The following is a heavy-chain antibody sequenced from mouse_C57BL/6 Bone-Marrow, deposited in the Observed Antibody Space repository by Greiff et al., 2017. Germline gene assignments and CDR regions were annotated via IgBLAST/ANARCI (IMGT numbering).Heavy chain of an antibody. J-gene: IGHJ3*01. CDR3: ARSTVVGGFAY. Sequence: VQLQQSGAELVRPGTSVKVSCKASGYAFTNYLIEWVKQRPGQGLEWIGVINPGSGGTNYNEKFKGKATLTADKSSSTAYMQLSSLTSEDSAVXFCARSTVVGGFAYWGQGTLVTVSA. CDR1: GYAFTNYL. CDR2: INPGSGGT. D-gene: IGHD1-1*01. V-gene: IGHV1-54*01.